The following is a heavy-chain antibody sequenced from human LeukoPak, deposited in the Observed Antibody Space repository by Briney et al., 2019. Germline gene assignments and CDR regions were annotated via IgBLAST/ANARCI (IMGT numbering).Heavy chain of an antibody. V-gene: IGHV5-51*01. J-gene: IGHJ4*02. CDR2: IYSGDSDT. CDR1: GFRFTTYW. Sequence: GGALETSFEASGFRFTTYWIGWVRPMPGKGVEGMGIIYSGDSDTRYSPSFQGQVTISADKSISTAYLQWSSLKASDTAMYYCARQHGSGSYYSRAIDYWGQGTLVTVSS. D-gene: IGHD3-10*01. CDR3: ARQHGSGSYYSRAIDY.